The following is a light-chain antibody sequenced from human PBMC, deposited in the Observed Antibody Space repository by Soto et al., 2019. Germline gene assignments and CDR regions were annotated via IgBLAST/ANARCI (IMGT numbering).Light chain of an antibody. CDR2: GAS. CDR1: QGVSSN. Sequence: EVVMTQSPATLSVSPGDTATLSCRASQGVSSNLAWYQQKSGQAPRLVIYGASTRATGVPARFSGSGSGTEFTLTISRLQSEDFAVYYCQQYYNWRPRFGQGTKVEIK. CDR3: QQYYNWRPR. J-gene: IGKJ1*01. V-gene: IGKV3-15*01.